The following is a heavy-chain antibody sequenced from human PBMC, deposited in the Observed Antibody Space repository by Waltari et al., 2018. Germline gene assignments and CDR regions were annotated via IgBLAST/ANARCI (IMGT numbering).Heavy chain of an antibody. Sequence: QVQLQESGPGLVKPSETLSLTCAVSGYSISSGYYWGWIRQPPGKGLEWIGSIYHSGGTNYSPSLKSGVTISVDTSKNQFSLRLSSGTAADTAVYYCAGHWEQQLIGNGFDPWGQGTLVTVSS. V-gene: IGHV4-38-2*01. CDR3: AGHWEQQLIGNGFDP. D-gene: IGHD6-13*01. J-gene: IGHJ5*02. CDR2: IYHSGGT. CDR1: GYSISSGYY.